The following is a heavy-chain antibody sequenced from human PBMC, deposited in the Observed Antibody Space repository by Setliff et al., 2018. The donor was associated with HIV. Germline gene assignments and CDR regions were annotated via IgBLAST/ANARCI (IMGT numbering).Heavy chain of an antibody. J-gene: IGHJ4*02. CDR2: IYYSGST. V-gene: IGHV4-31*03. CDR1: GGSISSGDYY. D-gene: IGHD3-10*01. CDR3: ARASKQDLLWFGFFDY. Sequence: SETLSLTCTVSGGSISSGDYYWSWVRQHPGKGLEWIGYIYYSGSTYYNPSLKSRVTLSVDTSKNQFTLKLSSMTAADTALYYCARASKQDLLWFGFFDYWGQGTLVTVSS.